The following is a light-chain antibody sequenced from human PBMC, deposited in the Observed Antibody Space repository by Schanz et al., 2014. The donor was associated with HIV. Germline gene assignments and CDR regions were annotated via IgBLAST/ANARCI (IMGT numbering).Light chain of an antibody. CDR3: SSYTSTPYA. J-gene: IGLJ1*01. V-gene: IGLV2-14*01. CDR1: SRAGGGYNY. CDR2: DVS. Sequence: QSALTQPASVSGSPGQSITISCTGTSRAGGGYNYASWYQQHPGKAPKLMIYDVSNRPSGASNRFSGSKSGNTASLTISGLQAEDEADYYCSSYTSTPYAFGTGTKLTVL.